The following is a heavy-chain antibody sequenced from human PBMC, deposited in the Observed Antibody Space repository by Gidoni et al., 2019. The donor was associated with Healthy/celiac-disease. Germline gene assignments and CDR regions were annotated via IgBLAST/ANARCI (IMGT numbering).Heavy chain of an antibody. J-gene: IGHJ3*02. CDR1: GFTFSSYA. D-gene: IGHD5-12*01. V-gene: IGHV3-23*01. CDR2: ISGSGGST. Sequence: EVQLLETGGAFVQPGGSLRLSCAASGFTFSSYAMSWVRQAPGKRLECVSAISGSGGSTYYADSVKGRFTISRDNSKNTLYLQMNSLRAEDTAVYYCAKDRRPGGYDDAFDIWGQGTMVTVSS. CDR3: AKDRRPGGYDDAFDI.